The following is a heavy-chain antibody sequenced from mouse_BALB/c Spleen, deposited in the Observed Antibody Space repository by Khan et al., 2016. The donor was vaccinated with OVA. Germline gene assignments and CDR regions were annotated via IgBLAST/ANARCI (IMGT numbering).Heavy chain of an antibody. V-gene: IGHV5-6-5*01. J-gene: IGHJ1*01. CDR1: GFTFSSYA. CDR2: ISSGGST. Sequence: EVQLVESGGGLVKPGGSLKLSCAASGFTFSSYAMSWVRQTPEKRLEWVASISSGGSTYYPDSVKGRFTISSDNARNILYLQMSSMRSEDTAMYYCARDCYYGTGYFDVWGAGTTVTVSS. CDR3: ARDCYYGTGYFDV. D-gene: IGHD1-1*01.